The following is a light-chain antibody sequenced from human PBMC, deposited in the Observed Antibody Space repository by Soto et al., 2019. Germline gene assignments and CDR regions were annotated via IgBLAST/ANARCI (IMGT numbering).Light chain of an antibody. Sequence: EIVLTQSPATLSLSPGERATLSCRASQSVSSYLAWYQQRPGQAPRLLIYDVSNGATGIPARFSGSGSGTDFTLTISSLEPEDFAVYYCQQSSDWPPTFGGGTKVEIK. V-gene: IGKV3-11*01. J-gene: IGKJ4*01. CDR2: DVS. CDR1: QSVSSY. CDR3: QQSSDWPPT.